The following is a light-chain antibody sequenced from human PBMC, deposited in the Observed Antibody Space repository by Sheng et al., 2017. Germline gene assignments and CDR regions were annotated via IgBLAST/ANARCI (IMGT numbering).Light chain of an antibody. V-gene: IGKV1-5*03. Sequence: DIQMTQSPATLSASVGDRVTISCRASQSISNWLAWYQQKPGNVPKLLIYEASVLESGVPSRFGGSGSGTEFTLTISSLQPDDFATYYCQHYMMCSPFGQGTKLEIK. J-gene: IGKJ2*01. CDR1: QSISNW. CDR2: EAS. CDR3: QHYMMCSP.